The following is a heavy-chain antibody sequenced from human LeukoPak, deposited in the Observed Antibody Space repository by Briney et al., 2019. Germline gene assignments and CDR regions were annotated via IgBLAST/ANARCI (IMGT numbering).Heavy chain of an antibody. V-gene: IGHV4-34*01. Sequence: SSETLSLTCGVYGGSFSGYYWSWIRQPPGKGLECIGEINNSGSTNYNPSLKSRVTISVDTSKNQFSLKLSSVTAADTAVYYCVRDIAAAGGFDYWGQGTLVTVSS. J-gene: IGHJ4*02. CDR2: INNSGST. CDR1: GGSFSGYY. D-gene: IGHD6-13*01. CDR3: VRDIAAAGGFDY.